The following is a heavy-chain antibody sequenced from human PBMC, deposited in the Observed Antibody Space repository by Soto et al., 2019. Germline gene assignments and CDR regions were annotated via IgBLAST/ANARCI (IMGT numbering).Heavy chain of an antibody. CDR2: ISAYYGDT. J-gene: IGHJ6*02. CDR3: ARGGYSSTWSNLLDRSGLDV. Sequence: QVQMVQSANEVKRPGASVKVSCKASGYTFTTYGISWVRQAPGQGLEWMGWISAYYGDTKYAPEVQGRVTLTRDISTNTVYMELSGLRSGDTAVYYCARGGYSSTWSNLLDRSGLDVWGQGTTVTVSS. V-gene: IGHV1-18*01. D-gene: IGHD6-13*01. CDR1: GYTFTTYG.